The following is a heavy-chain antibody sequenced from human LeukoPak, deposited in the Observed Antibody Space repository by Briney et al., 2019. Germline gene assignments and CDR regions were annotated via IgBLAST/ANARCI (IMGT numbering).Heavy chain of an antibody. CDR1: GFTFSSYS. J-gene: IGHJ4*02. V-gene: IGHV3-21*01. Sequence: GGSLRLSCAASGFTFSSYSMNWVRQAPGKGLEWVSSISSSSSYIYYADSVKGRFTISRDNAKNSLYLQMNSLRAGDTAVYYCARDVTGYEFDYWGQGTLVTVSS. D-gene: IGHD5-12*01. CDR3: ARDVTGYEFDY. CDR2: ISSSSSYI.